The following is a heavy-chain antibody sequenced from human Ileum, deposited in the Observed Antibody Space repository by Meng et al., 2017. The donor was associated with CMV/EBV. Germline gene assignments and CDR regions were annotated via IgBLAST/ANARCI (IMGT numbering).Heavy chain of an antibody. CDR3: ARDREHTYGYTFEY. J-gene: IGHJ4*02. D-gene: IGHD5-24*01. V-gene: IGHV4-4*07. CDR1: GGSIITYS. CDR2: VYNRDRT. Sequence: QVHLARSRPGVVQPSQPLLPTCTVSGGSIITYSWNWVRQPAGRELEWIGRVYNRDRTTYNPSLKSRVTMSVDTSKNQFSLTLYSVTAADTAVYFCARDREHTYGYTFEYWGQGALVTVSS.